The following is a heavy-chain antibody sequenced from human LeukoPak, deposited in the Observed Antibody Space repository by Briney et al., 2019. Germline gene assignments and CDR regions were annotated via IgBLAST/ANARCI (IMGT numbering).Heavy chain of an antibody. CDR3: ARLGDSSAAFDY. CDR1: GYTFTSYD. Sequence: ASVKVSCKASGYTFTSYDINWVRQATGQGLEWMGWMNPNSGNTGYAQKFQGRVTITRNTSISTAYMELSSLRSEDTAVYYCARLGDSSAAFDYWGQGTLATVSS. J-gene: IGHJ4*02. CDR2: MNPNSGNT. V-gene: IGHV1-8*03. D-gene: IGHD3-10*01.